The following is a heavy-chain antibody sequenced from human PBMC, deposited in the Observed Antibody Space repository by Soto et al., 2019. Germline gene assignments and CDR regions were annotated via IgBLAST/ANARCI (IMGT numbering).Heavy chain of an antibody. J-gene: IGHJ6*02. CDR3: AKGHSSSPSPQYYYYGMDV. D-gene: IGHD6-13*01. CDR1: GLTFSSFA. CDR2: ISGSGGST. Sequence: EVQLLESGGGEVQPGGSLRLSCAASGLTFSSFAMSWVRQAPGKGLEWVSGISGSGGSTYHADSVKGRFIISRDNSKKVLYLQMNSVRAEDTAVYYCAKGHSSSPSPQYYYYGMDVWGQGTTVTVSS. V-gene: IGHV3-23*01.